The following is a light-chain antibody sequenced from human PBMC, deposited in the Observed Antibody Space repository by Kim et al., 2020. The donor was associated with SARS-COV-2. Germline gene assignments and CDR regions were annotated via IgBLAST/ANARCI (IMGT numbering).Light chain of an antibody. CDR1: QSMSSW. V-gene: IGKV1-5*01. CDR3: QQYNSYSWT. Sequence: ESVGDRSTITCRASQSMSSWLAWYQQKPGKAPKLLIYDASSLESGVPSRFSGSGSGTEFTLTISSLQPDDFATYYCQQYNSYSWTFGQGTKVDIK. J-gene: IGKJ1*01. CDR2: DAS.